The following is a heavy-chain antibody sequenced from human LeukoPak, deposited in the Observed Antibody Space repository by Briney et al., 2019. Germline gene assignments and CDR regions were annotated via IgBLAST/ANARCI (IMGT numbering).Heavy chain of an antibody. J-gene: IGHJ3*02. CDR3: AKDQGGAFDI. Sequence: QTGGSLRLSCAASGFTFDDYAMHWDRQAPGKGLEWVSGISWNSGSIGYADSVKGRFTISRDNAKNSLYLQMNSLRAEDTALYYCAKDQGGAFDIWGQGTMVTVSS. V-gene: IGHV3-9*01. CDR2: ISWNSGSI. CDR1: GFTFDDYA. D-gene: IGHD3-16*01.